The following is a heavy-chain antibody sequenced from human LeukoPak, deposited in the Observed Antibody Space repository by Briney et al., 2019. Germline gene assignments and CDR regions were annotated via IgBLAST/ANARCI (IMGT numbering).Heavy chain of an antibody. V-gene: IGHV3-48*03. Sequence: GVSLRLSCAASGFTFSSYEMNWVRKAPGKGLEGVSYISSSGSTIYYADSVKGRFTISRDNAKNSLYLQMNSLRAEDTAVYYCARDVGFGDPVTRNYYYYYGMDVWGQGTTVTVSS. CDR2: ISSSGSTI. CDR3: ARDVGFGDPVTRNYYYYYGMDV. J-gene: IGHJ6*02. D-gene: IGHD3-10*01. CDR1: GFTFSSYE.